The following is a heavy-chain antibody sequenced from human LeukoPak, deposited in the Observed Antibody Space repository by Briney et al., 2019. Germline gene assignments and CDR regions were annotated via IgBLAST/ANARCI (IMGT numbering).Heavy chain of an antibody. V-gene: IGHV4-34*01. D-gene: IGHD6-25*01. CDR1: GGSFSGYY. CDR3: ARGLSGYYYYYGMDV. CDR2: INHSGST. J-gene: IGHJ6*02. Sequence: ASETLSLTCAVYGGSFSGYYWSWIRQPPRKGLEWIGEINHSGSTNYNPSLKSRVTISVDTSKNQFSLKLSSVTAADTAVYYCARGLSGYYYYYGMDVWGQGTTVTVSS.